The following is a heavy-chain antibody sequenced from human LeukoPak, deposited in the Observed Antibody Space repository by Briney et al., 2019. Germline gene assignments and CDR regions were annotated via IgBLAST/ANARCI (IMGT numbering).Heavy chain of an antibody. V-gene: IGHV6-1*01. CDR3: VRSHNGDIDY. D-gene: IGHD7-27*01. J-gene: IGHJ4*02. CDR1: GDSVSSNNAA. Sequence: SQTLSLTFAISGDSVSSNNAAWNWIRQSPSRGLEWLGRTYYRSKWYYHYAVSVKSRITIKPDTSKNRFSLQLNFVTPDDTAVYYCVRSHNGDIDYWGQGTLVTVSS. CDR2: TYYRSKWYY.